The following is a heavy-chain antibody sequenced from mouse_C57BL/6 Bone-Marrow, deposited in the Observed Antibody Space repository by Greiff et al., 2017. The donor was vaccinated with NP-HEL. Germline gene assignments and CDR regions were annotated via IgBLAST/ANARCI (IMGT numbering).Heavy chain of an antibody. CDR3: ARRKGYGYLAWFAY. CDR2: IYPRSGNT. CDR1: GYTFTSYG. D-gene: IGHD2-2*01. J-gene: IGHJ3*01. V-gene: IGHV1-81*01. Sequence: SGAELARPGASVKLSCKASGYTFTSYGISWVKQRTGQGLEWIGEIYPRSGNTYYNEKFKGKATLTADKSSSTAYMELRSLTSEDSAVYFCARRKGYGYLAWFAYWGQGTLVTVSA.